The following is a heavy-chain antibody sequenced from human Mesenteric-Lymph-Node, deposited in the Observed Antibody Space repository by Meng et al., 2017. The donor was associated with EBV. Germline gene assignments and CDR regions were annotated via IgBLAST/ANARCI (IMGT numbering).Heavy chain of an antibody. D-gene: IGHD1-26*01. CDR1: GGSFSGYY. J-gene: IGHJ4*02. Sequence: QGQLQQWGAGRLKPSETLSLTCAVYGGSFSGYYWSWIRQPPGKGLEWIGEINHSGSTNYNPSLKSRVTISVDTSKNQFSLKLSSVTAADTAVYYCARRGKVGAGYWGQGTLVTVSS. V-gene: IGHV4-34*01. CDR3: ARRGKVGAGY. CDR2: INHSGST.